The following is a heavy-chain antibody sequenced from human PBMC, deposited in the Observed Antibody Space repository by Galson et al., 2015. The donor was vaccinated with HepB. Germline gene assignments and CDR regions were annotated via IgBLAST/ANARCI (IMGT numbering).Heavy chain of an antibody. CDR3: ARARAGCSGNSCYLDP. Sequence: SVKVSCKASGYSFTNFGITWVRQAPGQGLEWMGWISAFNGKTDYIESLQGRVTMTTSKNRCSLKMTSLTAADTAVYYCARARAGCSGNSCYLDPWGQGTLVTVSS. CDR2: ISAFNGKT. J-gene: IGHJ5*02. V-gene: IGHV1-18*04. D-gene: IGHD2-2*01. CDR1: GYSFTNFG.